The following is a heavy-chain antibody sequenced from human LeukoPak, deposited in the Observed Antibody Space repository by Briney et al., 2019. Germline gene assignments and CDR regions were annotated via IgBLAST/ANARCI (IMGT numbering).Heavy chain of an antibody. Sequence: PGGSLRLSCAASGFTFSSYWMSWVRQAPGKGLEWIGEINHSGSTNYNPSLKSRVTISVDTSKNQFSLRLSSVTAADTAVYYCARGGLRYFDWLVRYYYYMDVWGKGTTVTVSS. J-gene: IGHJ6*03. CDR3: ARGGLRYFDWLVRYYYYMDV. V-gene: IGHV4-34*01. CDR1: GFTFSSYW. CDR2: INHSGST. D-gene: IGHD3-9*01.